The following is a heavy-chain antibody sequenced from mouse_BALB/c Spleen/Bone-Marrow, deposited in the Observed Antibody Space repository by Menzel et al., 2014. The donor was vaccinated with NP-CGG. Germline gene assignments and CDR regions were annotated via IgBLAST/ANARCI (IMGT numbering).Heavy chain of an antibody. J-gene: IGHJ4*01. CDR1: GFSLTSYG. Sequence: VNVVESGPGLVAPSQSLSITCTVSGFSLTSYGVHWVRQPPGKGLEWLGVIWAGGSTNYNSALMSRLSISKDNSKSQVFLKMNSLQTDDTAMYYCARDRSYYGMDYWGQGTSVTASS. CDR2: IWAGGST. V-gene: IGHV2-9*02. CDR3: ARDRSYYGMDY.